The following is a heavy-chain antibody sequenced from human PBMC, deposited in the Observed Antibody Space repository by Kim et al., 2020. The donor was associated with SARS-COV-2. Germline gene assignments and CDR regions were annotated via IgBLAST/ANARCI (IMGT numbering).Heavy chain of an antibody. CDR2: IYYSGST. V-gene: IGHV4-39*07. J-gene: IGHJ4*02. CDR1: GGSISSSSYY. D-gene: IGHD3-22*01. Sequence: SETLSLTCTVSGGSISSSSYYWGWIRQPPGKGLEWIGNIYYSGSTYYNPSLKSRVTISVDTSKNQFSLKLSSVTAADTAVYYCARDLKGYYDSSGYHGAFDYWGQGTLVTVSS. CDR3: ARDLKGYYDSSGYHGAFDY.